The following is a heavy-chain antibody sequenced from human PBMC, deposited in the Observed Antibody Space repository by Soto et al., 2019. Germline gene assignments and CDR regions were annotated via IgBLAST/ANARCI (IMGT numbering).Heavy chain of an antibody. Sequence: QVRLVESGGGVVQPGRSLGLSCAASGFTFSSYAMHWVRQPPGKGLEWVAVISYDGINKHYADSVKGRLSISRDDSENTLYLQMNSLRAEDTAVYYCAKDGYLDSYYFDYWGQGTLVTVSS. D-gene: IGHD3-9*01. CDR3: AKDGYLDSYYFDY. J-gene: IGHJ4*02. V-gene: IGHV3-30-3*01. CDR1: GFTFSSYA. CDR2: ISYDGINK.